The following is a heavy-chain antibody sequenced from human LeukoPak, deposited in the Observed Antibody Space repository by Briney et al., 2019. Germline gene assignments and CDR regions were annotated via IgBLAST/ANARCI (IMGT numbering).Heavy chain of an antibody. CDR2: INPDGSDK. CDR3: ARHSDWSYDY. CDR1: GLTFSNNW. J-gene: IGHJ4*02. V-gene: IGHV3-7*01. D-gene: IGHD1-7*01. Sequence: GGSLRLSCAASGLTFSNNWMTWVRQAPGKGLEWLANINPDGSDKYYVDSMKGRFAISRDNAKNSLYLQIDGLRDDDTAVYCCARHSDWSYDYWGQGTLVIVSS.